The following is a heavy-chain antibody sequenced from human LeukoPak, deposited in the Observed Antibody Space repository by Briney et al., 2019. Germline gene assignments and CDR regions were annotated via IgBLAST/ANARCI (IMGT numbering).Heavy chain of an antibody. CDR3: ARSYYYDSSGYHRGAFDI. D-gene: IGHD3-22*01. J-gene: IGHJ3*02. CDR2: IYYSGST. V-gene: IGHV4-39*01. Sequence: KPSDTLSLTCTVSGGFISSSSYYWGWIRQPPGRVLEWIGSIYYSGSTYYNPSLKSRVTISVDTSKNQFSLKLSSVTAADTTVYYCARSYYYDSSGYHRGAFDIWGQGTMVTVSS. CDR1: GGFISSSSYY.